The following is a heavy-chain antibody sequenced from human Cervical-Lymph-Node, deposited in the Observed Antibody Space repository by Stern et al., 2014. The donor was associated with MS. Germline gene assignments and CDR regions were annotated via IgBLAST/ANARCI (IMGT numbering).Heavy chain of an antibody. CDR2: IYWDDDK. V-gene: IGHV2-5*02. CDR1: GFSLSTSGVG. CDR3: TRSNISAEYFQH. D-gene: IGHD2/OR15-2a*01. Sequence: QVTLSESGPTLVKPTQTLTLTCTFSGFSLSTSGVGVGWIRQPPGKALEWLALIYWDDDKRYSPSLKSRLTITKDTSKNQVVLTMTNMDPVDTATYYCTRSNISAEYFQHWGQGTLVTVSS. J-gene: IGHJ1*01.